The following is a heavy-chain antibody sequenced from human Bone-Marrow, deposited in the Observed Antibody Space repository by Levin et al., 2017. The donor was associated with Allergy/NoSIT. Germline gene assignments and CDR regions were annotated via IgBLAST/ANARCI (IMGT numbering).Heavy chain of an antibody. J-gene: IGHJ4*02. CDR1: GYTFTSYG. D-gene: IGHD6-19*01. Sequence: ASVKVSCKASGYTFTSYGISWVRQAPGQGLEWMGWISAYNGNTNYAQKLQGRVTMTTDTSTSTAYMELRSLRSDDTAVYYCARDFQPPQGDRIAVAGTLPKYCFDYWGQGTLVTVSS. CDR3: ARDFQPPQGDRIAVAGTLPKYCFDY. V-gene: IGHV1-18*01. CDR2: ISAYNGNT.